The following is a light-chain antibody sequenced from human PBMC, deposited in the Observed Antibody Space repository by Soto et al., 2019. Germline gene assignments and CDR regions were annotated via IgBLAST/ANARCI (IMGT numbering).Light chain of an antibody. J-gene: IGKJ1*01. V-gene: IGKV1-5*01. CDR2: DAS. CDR1: RRISSW. Sequence: DIQMTQSPSTLSASVGDRVTISCRASRRISSWLAWYQQQPGKAPKRLVYDASTLQSGVPSRFRGNGSGTEFTLTISRLQPEDLATYFCQQYNGYPWTFGQGTRVGIK. CDR3: QQYNGYPWT.